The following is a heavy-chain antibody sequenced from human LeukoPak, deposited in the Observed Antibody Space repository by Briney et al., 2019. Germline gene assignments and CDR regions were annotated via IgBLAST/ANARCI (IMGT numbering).Heavy chain of an antibody. J-gene: IGHJ4*02. CDR1: GFTFSSYG. V-gene: IGHV3-33*01. Sequence: QTGGSLRLSCAASGFTFSSYGMHWVRQAPGKGLEWVAVIWYDGSNKYYADSVKGRFTISRDNSKDTLYLQMNSLRAEDTAVYYCARDKAGGSSWEFDYWGQGTLVTVSS. CDR3: ARDKAGGSSWEFDY. CDR2: IWYDGSNK. D-gene: IGHD6-13*01.